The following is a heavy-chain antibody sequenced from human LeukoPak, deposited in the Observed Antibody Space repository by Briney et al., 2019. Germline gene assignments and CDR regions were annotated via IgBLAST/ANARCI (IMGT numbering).Heavy chain of an antibody. D-gene: IGHD3-22*01. CDR3: ASGTYYYDRSGSPIAY. CDR1: GGTFSSYA. CDR2: TRTILGTA. V-gene: IGHV1-69*13. Sequence: ASVKVSCKDSGGTFSSYAISWVRQAPGQGLEWMGGTRTILGTATSAQKFQRRVTITPDASTSTAYMELSSLRTEGTAMYYCASGTYYYDRSGSPIAYWGQGTLVTVSS. J-gene: IGHJ4*02.